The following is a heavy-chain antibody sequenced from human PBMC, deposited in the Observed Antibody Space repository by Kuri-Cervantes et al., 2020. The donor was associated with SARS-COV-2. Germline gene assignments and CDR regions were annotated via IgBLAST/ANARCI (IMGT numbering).Heavy chain of an antibody. Sequence: GEFLKISCAASGFTFSSYSMSWVRQAPGKGLEWVSSISSSSSYIYYADSVKGRFTISRDNAKNSLYLQMNSLRAEDTAVYYCAKDQHGIIVVVAAIDYWGQGTLVTVSS. CDR1: GFTFSSYS. CDR2: ISSSSSYI. CDR3: AKDQHGIIVVVAAIDY. J-gene: IGHJ4*02. D-gene: IGHD2-15*01. V-gene: IGHV3-21*01.